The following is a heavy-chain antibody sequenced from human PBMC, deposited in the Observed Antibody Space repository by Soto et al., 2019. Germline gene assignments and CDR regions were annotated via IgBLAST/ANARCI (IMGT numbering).Heavy chain of an antibody. CDR2: IGGSGSNT. V-gene: IGHV3-23*01. D-gene: IGHD1-1*01. Sequence: GCLGLACSASGFTFNMYAISWVRQAPGKGLEWVAGIGGSGSNTYYADFVKDRFTISRDNPKNTLYLQMDSLRAEDTGTYYCARTITGYFWAGAYWGQGTQVTVYS. CDR3: ARTITGYFWAGAY. J-gene: IGHJ4*02. CDR1: GFTFNMYA.